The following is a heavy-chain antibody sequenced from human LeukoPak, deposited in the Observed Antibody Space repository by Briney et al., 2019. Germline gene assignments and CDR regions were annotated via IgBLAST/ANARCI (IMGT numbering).Heavy chain of an antibody. CDR2: IYYSGST. CDR3: ARHWTGAGYYYYIDV. D-gene: IGHD3/OR15-3a*01. J-gene: IGHJ6*03. CDR1: GGSISSGDYY. Sequence: SQTLSLTCTVSGGSISSGDYYWSWTRQPPGKGLEWIGYIYYSGSTYYNPSLKSRVTISVDTSKNQFSLKLSSVTAADTAVYYCARHWTGAGYYYYIDVWGKGTTVTVSS. V-gene: IGHV4-30-4*01.